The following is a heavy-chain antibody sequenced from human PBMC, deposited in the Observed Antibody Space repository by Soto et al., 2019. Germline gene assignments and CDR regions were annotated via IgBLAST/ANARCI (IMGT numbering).Heavy chain of an antibody. CDR1: GFTFSSYG. Sequence: QVQLVESGGGVVQPGRSLRLSCAASGFTFSSYGMHWVRQAPGKGLEWVAVIWYDGSNKYYADSVKGRFTISRDNSKNTLYLQMNSLRAEDTAVYYCARDHSSAFDPWGQGTLDTVSS. CDR2: IWYDGSNK. D-gene: IGHD6-25*01. J-gene: IGHJ5*02. CDR3: ARDHSSAFDP. V-gene: IGHV3-33*01.